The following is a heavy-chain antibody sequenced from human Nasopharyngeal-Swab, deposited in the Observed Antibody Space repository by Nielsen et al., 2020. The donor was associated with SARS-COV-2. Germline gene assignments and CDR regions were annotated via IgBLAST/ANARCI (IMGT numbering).Heavy chain of an antibody. CDR2: ISSTGDYI. CDR3: TRDTPAMFAY. Sequence: GESLKISCVVSGFTFSLYTMNWVRQTPGKGLEWVSAISSTGDYIYHAASLKGRFTISRDNAKNSVYLQMDSLRAEDTAVYFCTRDTPAMFAYWGQGTLVTVSS. J-gene: IGHJ4*02. CDR1: GFTFSLYT. V-gene: IGHV3-21*01.